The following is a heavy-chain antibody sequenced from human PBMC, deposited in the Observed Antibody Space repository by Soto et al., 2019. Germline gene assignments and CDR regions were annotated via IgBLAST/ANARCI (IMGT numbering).Heavy chain of an antibody. V-gene: IGHV1-2*02. D-gene: IGHD1-26*01. CDR1: GYTFTDYH. CDR3: ARILSAEVGALEY. CDR2: IGPDTGGT. Sequence: QVQLVQSGAEVKKPGASVKVSCKASGYTFTDYHIHWVRQAPGQGLEWMGWIGPDTGGTSYAQKFQGRVTTTRDTSFSTAYMELTRLRSDDTAVYYCARILSAEVGALEYWGQGTLVTVSS. J-gene: IGHJ4*02.